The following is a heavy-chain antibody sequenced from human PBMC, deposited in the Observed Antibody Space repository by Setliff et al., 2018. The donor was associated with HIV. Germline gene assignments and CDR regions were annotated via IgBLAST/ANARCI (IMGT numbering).Heavy chain of an antibody. J-gene: IGHJ3*02. D-gene: IGHD6-13*01. Sequence: SSETLSLTCTVSGGSISSSSYYWGWIRQPPGKGLEWIGSIYYSGSTYYNPALKSRVTISVDTSNNQFSRKLSSVTAADTAVYYCASPYSKDIWGQGTMVTVSS. CDR1: GGSISSSSYY. CDR2: IYYSGST. CDR3: ASPYSKDI. V-gene: IGHV4-39*01.